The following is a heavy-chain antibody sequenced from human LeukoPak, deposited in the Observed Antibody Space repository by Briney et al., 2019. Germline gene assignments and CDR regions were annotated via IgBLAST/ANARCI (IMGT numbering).Heavy chain of an antibody. J-gene: IGHJ5*02. CDR3: ARGYSSSWAPYNWFDP. V-gene: IGHV1-69*04. Sequence: SVKVSCKASGGTFSSYAISWVRQAPGQGLEWMGRIIPILGIANYAQKFQGRVTITADTSTSTAYMELSSLRSEDTAVYYCARGYSSSWAPYNWFDPWGQGTLVTVSS. D-gene: IGHD6-13*01. CDR1: GGTFSSYA. CDR2: IIPILGIA.